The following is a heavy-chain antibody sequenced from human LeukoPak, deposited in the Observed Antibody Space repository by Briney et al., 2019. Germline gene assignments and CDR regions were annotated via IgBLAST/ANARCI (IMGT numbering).Heavy chain of an antibody. V-gene: IGHV5-51*01. CDR2: IYPGDSDT. CDR3: ARPHYYGSGSGLYYFDY. J-gene: IGHJ4*02. Sequence: GESLKISCKGSGYSFTSYWIGWVRQMPGKGLEWMGFIYPGDSDTRYSPSFQGQVTISADKSISTAYLQWSSLKASDTAMYYCARPHYYGSGSGLYYFDYWGQGTLVTVSS. CDR1: GYSFTSYW. D-gene: IGHD3-10*01.